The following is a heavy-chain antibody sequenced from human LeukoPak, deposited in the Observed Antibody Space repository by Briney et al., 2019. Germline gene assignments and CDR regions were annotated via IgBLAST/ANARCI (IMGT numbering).Heavy chain of an antibody. D-gene: IGHD3-22*01. CDR3: ARLASYDSSGYNHAFDI. Sequence: SETLSLTCTVSGGSISSGGYYWSWIRQHPGKGLEWIGYIYYSGSTYYNPSLKSRVTISVDTSKNQFSLKLSSVTAADTAVYYCARLASYDSSGYNHAFDIWGQGTMVTVSS. J-gene: IGHJ3*02. CDR1: GGSISSGGYY. V-gene: IGHV4-31*03. CDR2: IYYSGST.